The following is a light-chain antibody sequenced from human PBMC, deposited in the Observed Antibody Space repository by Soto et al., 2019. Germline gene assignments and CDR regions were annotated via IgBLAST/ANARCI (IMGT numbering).Light chain of an antibody. V-gene: IGKV3-11*01. CDR2: DAS. Sequence: EIVLTQSPAILSLSPGEKATLSCRASQSVSGSLGWYQQKPGQAPRLIIYDASVRATGIPARFSGSGSGTVFTIISSSLEAEDVAVYYCQEGTYWPAFGGGTKVEIK. J-gene: IGKJ4*01. CDR3: QEGTYWPA. CDR1: QSVSGS.